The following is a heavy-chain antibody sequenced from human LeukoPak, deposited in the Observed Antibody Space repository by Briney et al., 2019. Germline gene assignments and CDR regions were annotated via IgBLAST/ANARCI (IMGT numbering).Heavy chain of an antibody. CDR1: GFTFSSYE. Sequence: SGGSLRLSCAASGFTFSSYEMNWVRQAPGEGLEWVSYISSSGSTIYYADSVKGRFTISRDNAKNSLYLQMNSLRAEDTAVYYCARGGYYYDSSGYLVYWGQGTLVTVSS. CDR2: ISSSGSTI. CDR3: ARGGYYYDSSGYLVY. J-gene: IGHJ4*02. V-gene: IGHV3-48*03. D-gene: IGHD3-22*01.